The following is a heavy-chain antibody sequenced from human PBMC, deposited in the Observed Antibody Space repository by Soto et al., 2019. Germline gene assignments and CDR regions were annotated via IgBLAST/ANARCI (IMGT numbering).Heavy chain of an antibody. CDR1: RFNFNIYA. V-gene: IGHV3-30-3*01. CDR2: ISKDGSTK. D-gene: IGHD6-19*01. CDR3: ARVTKAKWLVKWFDP. Sequence: QEHLVESGGGVVQPGRSLRLSCAASRFNFNIYAMHWVRQAPSKGLEWVALISKDGSTKYYADSVKGRFTISRDNAKNTLFLQMDSLRPDDTAVYYWARVTKAKWLVKWFDPWGQGTLVTVSS. J-gene: IGHJ5*02.